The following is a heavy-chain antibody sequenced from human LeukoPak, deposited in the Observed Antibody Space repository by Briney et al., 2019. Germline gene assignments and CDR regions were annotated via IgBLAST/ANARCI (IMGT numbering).Heavy chain of an antibody. CDR2: IYPGDSDT. CDR1: GYSFTSYW. Sequence: GESLKISCKGSGYSFTSYWIGWVRQMPGKGLEWMGIIYPGDSDTRYSPSFQGQVTISADKSISTAYLQWSSLKASDTAMYYCARQAPLHCSGGSCFGYWGQGTLVTVSP. J-gene: IGHJ4*02. V-gene: IGHV5-51*01. CDR3: ARQAPLHCSGGSCFGY. D-gene: IGHD2-15*01.